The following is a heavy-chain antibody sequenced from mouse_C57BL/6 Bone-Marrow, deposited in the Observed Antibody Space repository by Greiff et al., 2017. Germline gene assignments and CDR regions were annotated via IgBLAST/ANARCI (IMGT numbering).Heavy chain of an antibody. Sequence: EVQLQQSGAELVRPGASVTLSCTASGFNIKDDYMHWVKQRPEQGLEWIGWIDPENGDTEYASKFQGKATITADTSSNTAYLQLSSLTSEDTAVYYCTTWDGGFAYWGQGTLVTVSA. V-gene: IGHV14-4*01. CDR2: IDPENGDT. J-gene: IGHJ3*01. CDR1: GFNIKDDY. CDR3: TTWDGGFAY. D-gene: IGHD2-3*01.